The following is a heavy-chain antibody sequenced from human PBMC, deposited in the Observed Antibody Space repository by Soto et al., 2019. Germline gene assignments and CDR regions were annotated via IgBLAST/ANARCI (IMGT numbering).Heavy chain of an antibody. D-gene: IGHD1-1*01. CDR1: GYTFSTYA. CDR2: INGGNGHT. CDR3: ARGKGMEENYYYYGMDV. V-gene: IGHV1-3*01. Sequence: ASVKVSCKASGYTFSTYALHWVRQAPGQGLEWMGWINGGNGHTRYSQKFKGRVTISRDTPASTAYMELSGLRSEDTAVYYCARGKGMEENYYYYGMDVWGQGTTVTVSS. J-gene: IGHJ6*02.